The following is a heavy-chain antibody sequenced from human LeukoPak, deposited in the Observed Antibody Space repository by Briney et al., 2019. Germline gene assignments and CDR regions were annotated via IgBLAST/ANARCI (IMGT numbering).Heavy chain of an antibody. CDR3: ARYVVAATPDAFDI. V-gene: IGHV4-59*11. D-gene: IGHD2-15*01. Sequence: PSETLSLTCTVSGGSISSHYWSWIRQPPGKGLEWIGYIYYSGSTNYNPSLMSRVTISVDTSKNQFSLKLSSVTAADTAVYYCARYVVAATPDAFDIWGQGTMVTVSS. CDR2: IYYSGST. J-gene: IGHJ3*02. CDR1: GGSISSHY.